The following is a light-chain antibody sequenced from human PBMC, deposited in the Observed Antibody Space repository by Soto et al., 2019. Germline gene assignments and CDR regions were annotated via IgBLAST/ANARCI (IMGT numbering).Light chain of an antibody. Sequence: DIQMTQSPSTLSASVGDRVTITCRASQSISTWLAWYQQKPGKAPNLLIYAASSLKSGVPSRFSGSGSETEFTLTISSPQPDDFATYYCQQHNGYFGQGTKLEIK. CDR2: AAS. J-gene: IGKJ2*01. CDR3: QQHNGY. V-gene: IGKV1-5*01. CDR1: QSISTW.